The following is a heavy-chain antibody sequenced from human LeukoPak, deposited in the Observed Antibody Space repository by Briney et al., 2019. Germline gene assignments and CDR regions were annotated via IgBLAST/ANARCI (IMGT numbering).Heavy chain of an antibody. CDR1: GFTFNDFA. D-gene: IGHD3-16*01. CDR2: IADAGT. V-gene: IGHV3-23*01. CDR3: ARNLGPFDV. Sequence: GGSLRLSCAASGFTFNDFAMTWVRQAQGKGLEWVSTIADAGTYYADSVKGRFIISRDNSENMLYLQLNSLRADDTAMYYCARNLGPFDVRGHGTMVTVSS. J-gene: IGHJ3*01.